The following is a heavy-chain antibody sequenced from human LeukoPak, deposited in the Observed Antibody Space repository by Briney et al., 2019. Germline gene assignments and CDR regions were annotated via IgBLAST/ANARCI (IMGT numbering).Heavy chain of an antibody. CDR1: GGSISSYY. D-gene: IGHD3-22*01. Sequence: SETLSLTCTVSGGSISSYYWSWIRQPPGKGLEWIGYIYYSGSTDYNASLKSRVTISVDTSKNQFSLKLTSVTAADTTVYYCARHHHLDDSGYYPGSYYYGMDVWGQGTTVTVSS. V-gene: IGHV4-59*01. J-gene: IGHJ6*02. CDR3: ARHHHLDDSGYYPGSYYYGMDV. CDR2: IYYSGST.